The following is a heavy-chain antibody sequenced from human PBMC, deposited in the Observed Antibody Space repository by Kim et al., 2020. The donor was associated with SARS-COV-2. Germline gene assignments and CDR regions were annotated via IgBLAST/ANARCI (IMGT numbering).Heavy chain of an antibody. J-gene: IGHJ4*02. V-gene: IGHV3-30*01. D-gene: IGHD1-1*01. CDR3: TREEYNAMHFDY. Sequence: YYATSVKGRFTISRDKSRNTLYLQVNSLRPEDTAMYYCTREEYNAMHFDYWGKGALVSVSS.